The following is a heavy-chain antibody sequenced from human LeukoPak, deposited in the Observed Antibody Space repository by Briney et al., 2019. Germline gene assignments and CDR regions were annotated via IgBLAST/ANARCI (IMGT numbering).Heavy chain of an antibody. Sequence: GGSLRLSCAASGFTFSSYEMIWVRQAPGKGLEWVSYISSSGNIRYYTDSVKGRFTISRDNAKNSLYLQMNSLRAEDTAVYYCARATGYLSYFDLWGRGTLVTVSS. CDR3: ARATGYLSYFDL. CDR1: GFTFSSYE. CDR2: ISSSGNIR. V-gene: IGHV3-48*03. D-gene: IGHD3-9*01. J-gene: IGHJ2*01.